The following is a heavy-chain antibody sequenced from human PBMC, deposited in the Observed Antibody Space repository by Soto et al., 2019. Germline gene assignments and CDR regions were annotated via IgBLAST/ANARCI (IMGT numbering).Heavy chain of an antibody. CDR2: ISSSSSYT. CDR3: ARTVLMVYAKRFDP. V-gene: IGHV3-11*06. J-gene: IGHJ5*02. Sequence: PAGSLRLACAAPGFTFSDYYMSWIRQAPGKGLEWVSYISSSSSYTNYADSVKGRFTISRDNAKNSLYLQMNSLRAEDTAVYYCARTVLMVYAKRFDPWGQGTLVTVSS. D-gene: IGHD2-8*01. CDR1: GFTFSDYY.